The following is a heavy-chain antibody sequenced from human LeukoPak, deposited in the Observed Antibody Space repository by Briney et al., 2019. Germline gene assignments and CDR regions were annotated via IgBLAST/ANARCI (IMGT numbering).Heavy chain of an antibody. Sequence: SETLSLTCTVSDGSIRSYHWSWIRQSPGKALEWIAYINSRRDTKYNPSLQSRVTISMDTPKYKFSLKVSSVTDADTALYFCARTTSNGSADYWGQGTQVTVSA. CDR3: ARTTSNGSADY. V-gene: IGHV4-59*08. D-gene: IGHD2-8*01. CDR2: INSRRDT. CDR1: DGSIRSYH. J-gene: IGHJ4*02.